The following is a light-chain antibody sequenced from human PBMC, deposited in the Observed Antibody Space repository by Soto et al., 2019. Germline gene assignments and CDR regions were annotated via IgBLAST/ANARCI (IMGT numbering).Light chain of an antibody. J-gene: IGKJ1*01. CDR3: QQYSNWPRGT. CDR2: GAS. CDR1: QSVGSN. V-gene: IGKV3-15*01. Sequence: EILMMQSPVTLSVSPGERATLSCRASQSVGSNLAWYQQKPGQAPRLLISGASTRATGIPARFSGSGSGTEFTLTISSLQSEDFAVYYCQQYSNWPRGTFGPGTKVEIK.